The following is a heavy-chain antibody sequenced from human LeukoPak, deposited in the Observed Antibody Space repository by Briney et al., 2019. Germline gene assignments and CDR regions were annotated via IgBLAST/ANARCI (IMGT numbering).Heavy chain of an antibody. D-gene: IGHD5-18*01. CDR1: GGSFSGYY. CDR3: AREWDTAMVTSPRDY. J-gene: IGHJ4*02. V-gene: IGHV4-34*01. CDR2: INHSGST. Sequence: PSETLSLTCAVYGGSFSGYYWSWIRQPPGKGLEWIGEINHSGSTNYNPSLKSRVTISVDTSKNQFSLKLSSVTAADTAVYYCAREWDTAMVTSPRDYWRQGTLVTVSS.